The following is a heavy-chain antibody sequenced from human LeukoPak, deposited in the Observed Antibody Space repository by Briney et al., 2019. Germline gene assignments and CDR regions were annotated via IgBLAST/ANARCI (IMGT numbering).Heavy chain of an antibody. Sequence: GGSLRLSCAASGFTVSSNYMSWVRQAPGKGLEWVSVIYSGGSTYYADAVKGRFTISRDNSKNTLYLQMNSLRAEDTAVYYCAGRLGYCSGGSCYPPHYFDYWGQGTLLTVSS. CDR2: IYSGGST. V-gene: IGHV3-53*01. CDR1: GFTVSSNY. CDR3: AGRLGYCSGGSCYPPHYFDY. D-gene: IGHD2-15*01. J-gene: IGHJ4*02.